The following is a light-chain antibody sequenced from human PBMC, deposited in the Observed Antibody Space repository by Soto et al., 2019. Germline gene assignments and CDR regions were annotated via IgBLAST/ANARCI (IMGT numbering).Light chain of an antibody. V-gene: IGKV1-6*01. Sequence: AVQLTQSPSSLSASVGDRVTITCRASQGIRTDLGWYQQSPGKAPKVLIVGASTLQSGVPSMFSGSGSGTDFTLTISSLQPEDSATYYCLQDFSYPRTFGQGTKVDIK. J-gene: IGKJ1*01. CDR1: QGIRTD. CDR2: GAS. CDR3: LQDFSYPRT.